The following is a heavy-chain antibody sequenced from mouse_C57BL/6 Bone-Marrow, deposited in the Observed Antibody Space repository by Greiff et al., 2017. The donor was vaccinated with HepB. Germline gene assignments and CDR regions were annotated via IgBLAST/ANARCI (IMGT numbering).Heavy chain of an antibody. V-gene: IGHV1-62-2*01. CDR3: ARHGPPHYYGSSSWYFDV. CDR2: FYPGSGSI. D-gene: IGHD1-1*01. J-gene: IGHJ1*03. Sequence: QVQLQQSGAELVKPGASVKLSCKASGYTFTEYTIHWVKQRSGQGLEWIGWFYPGSGSIKYNEKFKDKATLTADKSSSTVYMELSRLTSEDSAVYFCARHGPPHYYGSSSWYFDVWGTGTTVTVSS. CDR1: GYTFTEYT.